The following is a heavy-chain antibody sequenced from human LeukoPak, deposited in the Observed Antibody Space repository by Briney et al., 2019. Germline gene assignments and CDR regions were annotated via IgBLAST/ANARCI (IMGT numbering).Heavy chain of an antibody. D-gene: IGHD5-18*01. J-gene: IGHJ4*02. CDR1: GGSFSGYY. CDR3: AAGSQSTALIK. Sequence: SETLSLTCAVYGGSFSGYYWSWIRQPPGKGLEWIWEINHSGSTNYNPSLKSRVTISVDTSKNQFSLKLSSVTAADTAVYYCAAGSQSTALIKWGQGTLVTVSS. CDR2: INHSGST. V-gene: IGHV4-34*01.